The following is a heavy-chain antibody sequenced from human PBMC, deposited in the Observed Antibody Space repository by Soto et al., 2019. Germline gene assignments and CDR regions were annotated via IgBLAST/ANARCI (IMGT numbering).Heavy chain of an antibody. CDR3: ARDPSLGSVTILYYYYMDV. V-gene: IGHV3-33*01. D-gene: IGHD3-9*01. CDR1: GFTFSNYG. CDR2: IWYDGSNK. J-gene: IGHJ6*03. Sequence: GGSLRLSCAASGFTFSNYGMHWVRQAPGKGLEWVAVIWYDGSNKYYADSVKGRFTISRDNSKNTLFLQMNSLRAEGTAVYYCARDPSLGSVTILYYYYMDVWGKGTPVTVSS.